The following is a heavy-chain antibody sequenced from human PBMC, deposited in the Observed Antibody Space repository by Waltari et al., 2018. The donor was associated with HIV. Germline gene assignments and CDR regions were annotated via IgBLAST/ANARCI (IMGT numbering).Heavy chain of an antibody. D-gene: IGHD3-3*01. J-gene: IGHJ3*02. CDR3: ARDTSFWSSPELDAFDI. CDR2: ISSSSSYI. Sequence: EVQLVESGGGLVKPGGSLRLSCAASGFTFSSYSMNWVRQAPGKGLEWVSSISSSSSYIYYADSVKGRFTISRDNAKNSLYLQMNSLRAEDTAVYYCARDTSFWSSPELDAFDIWGQGTMVTVSS. V-gene: IGHV3-21*01. CDR1: GFTFSSYS.